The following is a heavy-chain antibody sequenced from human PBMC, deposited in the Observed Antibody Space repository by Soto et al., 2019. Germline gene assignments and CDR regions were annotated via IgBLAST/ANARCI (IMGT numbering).Heavy chain of an antibody. J-gene: IGHJ5*02. Sequence: QVQLVQSGAEEKKPGASVKVSCKASGYTFTSHAMHWVRQAPGQRLEWMGWINAGNGNTKYSQKFQGRVTITTDTSASTAYLELSSLRSEATALYYCARDGIAAVGISWFDPWGQGTLVTVSS. CDR3: ARDGIAAVGISWFDP. D-gene: IGHD6-13*01. CDR1: GYTFTSHA. V-gene: IGHV1-3*05. CDR2: INAGNGNT.